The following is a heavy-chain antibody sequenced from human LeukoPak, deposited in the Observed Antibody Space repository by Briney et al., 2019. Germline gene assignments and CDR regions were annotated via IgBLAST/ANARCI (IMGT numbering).Heavy chain of an antibody. J-gene: IGHJ3*02. Sequence: PGRSLRLSCAASGFTFSSYAMHWARQAPGKGLEWVAVISYDGSNKYYADSVKGRFTISRDNSKNTLYLQMNSLRAEDTAVYYCARGGYYDILTGDAFDIWGQGTMVTVSS. CDR1: GFTFSSYA. CDR3: ARGGYYDILTGDAFDI. CDR2: ISYDGSNK. D-gene: IGHD3-9*01. V-gene: IGHV3-30-3*01.